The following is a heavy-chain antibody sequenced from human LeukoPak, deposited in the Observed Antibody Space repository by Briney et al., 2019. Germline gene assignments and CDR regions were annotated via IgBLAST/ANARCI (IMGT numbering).Heavy chain of an antibody. CDR1: GGSISTYY. CDR2: IFYSGST. V-gene: IGHV4-59*01. D-gene: IGHD3-22*01. J-gene: IGHJ4*02. Sequence: SETLSLTCTVSGGSISTYYWTWIRQPPGKGLEWIGYIFYSGSTNYNPSLKSRVTISVDTSKNQFSLKLSSVTAADTAVYYCARDYYDSSGWGLFDYWGLGTLVTVSS. CDR3: ARDYYDSSGWGLFDY.